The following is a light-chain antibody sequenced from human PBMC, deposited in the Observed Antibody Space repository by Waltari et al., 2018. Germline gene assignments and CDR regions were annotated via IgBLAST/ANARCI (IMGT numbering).Light chain of an antibody. CDR2: ETD. CDR3: GVWDSSLSAYV. V-gene: IGLV1-51*02. CDR1: SFNIGKNH. Sequence: QSAVTQPPSVSAAPGQKVTISCSGSSFNIGKNHVSWYKQHPGTAPKLLIYETDQRPAVIPDRVSGSKSGTSATLGITGLQTGDEADYYCGVWDSSLSAYVFGPGTNVAVL. J-gene: IGLJ1*01.